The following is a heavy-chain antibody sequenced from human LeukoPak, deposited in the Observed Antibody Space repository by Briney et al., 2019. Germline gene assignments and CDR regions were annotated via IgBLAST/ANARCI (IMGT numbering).Heavy chain of an antibody. V-gene: IGHV1-3*01. J-gene: IGHJ4*02. CDR1: GYTFTSYA. Sequence: ASVKVSCKASGYTFTSYAMHWVRQAPGQRLEWMGWINAGNGNTKYSQKFQGRVTITRDTSASTAYMELSSLRSEDTAVYYCARGRDYGDWDDYWGQGTLVTVSS. D-gene: IGHD4-17*01. CDR2: INAGNGNT. CDR3: ARGRDYGDWDDY.